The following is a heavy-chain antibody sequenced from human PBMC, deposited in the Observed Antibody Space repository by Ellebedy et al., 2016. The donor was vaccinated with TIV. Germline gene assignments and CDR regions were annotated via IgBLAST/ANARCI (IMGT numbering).Heavy chain of an antibody. D-gene: IGHD6-13*01. J-gene: IGHJ4*02. Sequence: PGGSLRLSCAASGFIFSNYAMSWVRQAPGKGLEWVATISPNGGSTNYTDSVKGRFTVSSDNSKNTLYLQMNSLRVEDTAVYYCATSKRQQLVPFDYWGQGTLVTVSS. CDR3: ATSKRQQLVPFDY. CDR2: ISPNGGST. V-gene: IGHV3-23*01. CDR1: GFIFSNYA.